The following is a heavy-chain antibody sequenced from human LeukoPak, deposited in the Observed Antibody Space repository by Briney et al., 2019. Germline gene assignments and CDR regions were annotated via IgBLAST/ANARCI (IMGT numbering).Heavy chain of an antibody. J-gene: IGHJ4*02. D-gene: IGHD1-26*01. CDR2: VHLNGAT. Sequence: SSETLSLTCAVYGGSFNGYYWTWIRQPPGKGLEWIGEVHLNGATNYNPSVEGRVTMSIDKSKNHLSLEVISVTAADTAMYYCTRESGAFSPFGFWGQGTLVTVSS. CDR3: TRESGAFSPFGF. CDR1: GGSFNGYY. V-gene: IGHV4-34*01.